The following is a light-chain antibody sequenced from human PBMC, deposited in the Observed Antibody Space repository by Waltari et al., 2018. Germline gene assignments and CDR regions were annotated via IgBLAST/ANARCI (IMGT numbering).Light chain of an antibody. Sequence: DIVMTQSPDSLAVSLGERATIHCNSSESVLFSSRNKNHLAWYQQKPGHPPKLLLYWASTRESGVPDRFSGSGSGTDFTLTISSLQAEDVAIYYCQQYYDSPLTFGGGTKVEIK. CDR3: QQYYDSPLT. V-gene: IGKV4-1*01. J-gene: IGKJ4*01. CDR2: WAS. CDR1: ESVLFSSRNKNH.